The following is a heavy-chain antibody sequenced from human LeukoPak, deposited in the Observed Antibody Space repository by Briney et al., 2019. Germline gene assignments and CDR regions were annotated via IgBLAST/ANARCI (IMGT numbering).Heavy chain of an antibody. CDR2: IIPIFGTA. CDR3: ARDRRQLWLLREITDAFDI. V-gene: IGHV1-69*06. J-gene: IGHJ3*02. D-gene: IGHD5-18*01. Sequence: SVKVSCKASGGTFSSYAISWVRQAPGQGLEWMGGIIPIFGTANYAQKFQGRVTITADKSTSTAYMELSSLRSEDTAVYYCARDRRQLWLLREITDAFDIWGQGTMVTVSS. CDR1: GGTFSSYA.